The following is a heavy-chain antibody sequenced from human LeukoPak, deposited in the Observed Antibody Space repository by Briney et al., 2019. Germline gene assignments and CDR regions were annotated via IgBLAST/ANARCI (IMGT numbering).Heavy chain of an antibody. CDR2: IYYSGST. CDR1: GGSISSGGYY. D-gene: IGHD3-10*01. J-gene: IGHJ4*02. CDR3: ARGDYGSGSYYFDY. V-gene: IGHV4-31*03. Sequence: PSETLSLTRTVSGGSISSGGYYWSWIRQHPGKGLEWIGYIYYSGSTYYNPSLKSRVTISVDTSKNQFSLKLSSVTAADTAVYYCARGDYGSGSYYFDYWGQGTLVTVSS.